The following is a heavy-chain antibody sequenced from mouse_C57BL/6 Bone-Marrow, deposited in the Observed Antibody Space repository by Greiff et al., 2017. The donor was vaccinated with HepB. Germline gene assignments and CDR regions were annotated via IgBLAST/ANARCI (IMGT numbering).Heavy chain of an antibody. V-gene: IGHV1-61*01. CDR3: ARSYYSNYAWFAY. J-gene: IGHJ3*01. CDR1: GYTFTSYW. Sequence: QVQLQQPGAELVRPGSSVKLSCKASGYTFTSYWMDWVKQRPGQGLEWIGNIYPSDSETHYNQKFKDKATLTVDKSSSTAYMQLSSLTSEGSAVYYCARSYYSNYAWFAYWGQGTLVTVSA. D-gene: IGHD2-5*01. CDR2: IYPSDSET.